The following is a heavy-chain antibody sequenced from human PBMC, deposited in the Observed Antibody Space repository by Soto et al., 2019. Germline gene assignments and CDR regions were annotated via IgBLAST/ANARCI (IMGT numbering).Heavy chain of an antibody. CDR2: IDPSDSQT. Sequence: PGESLKISSKGSVYSFAGYWITWVRQKRGKGLEWMGRIDPSDSQTYYSPSFRGHVTISVTKSITTVFLQWSSLRASDTAMYYCARHIEGLDRGPYLRYHFDSWGQGTPVYVAS. CDR1: VYSFAGYW. D-gene: IGHD1-26*01. CDR3: ARHIEGLDRGPYLRYHFDS. V-gene: IGHV5-10-1*01. J-gene: IGHJ4*02.